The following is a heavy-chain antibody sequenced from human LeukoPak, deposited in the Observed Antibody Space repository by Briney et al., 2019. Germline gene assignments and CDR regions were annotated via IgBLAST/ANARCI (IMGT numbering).Heavy chain of an antibody. J-gene: IGHJ4*02. CDR2: ISYDGSNK. V-gene: IGHV3-30*03. CDR1: GFTFSSYG. CDR3: ARTGYSSGWYTDY. D-gene: IGHD6-19*01. Sequence: GGSLRLSCAASGFTFSSYGMHWVRQAPGKGLEWVAVISYDGSNKYYADSVKGRFTISRDNSKNTLYLQMNSLRAEDTAVYYCARTGYSSGWYTDYWGQGTLVTVYS.